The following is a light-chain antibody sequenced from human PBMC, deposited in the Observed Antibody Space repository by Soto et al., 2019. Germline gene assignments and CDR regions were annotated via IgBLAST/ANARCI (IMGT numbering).Light chain of an antibody. J-gene: IGLJ2*01. CDR2: DVT. CDR1: SSDIGGYRY. Sequence: QSALTQPASVSGSPGQSVTISCTGTSSDIGGYRYVSWYQQRPGKAPKLMIHDVTNRPSGVSDRFSGSKSGNTASLTISGLQAEDEADYYCPSYTSDRSVIFGGGTKLTVL. CDR3: PSYTSDRSVI. V-gene: IGLV2-14*03.